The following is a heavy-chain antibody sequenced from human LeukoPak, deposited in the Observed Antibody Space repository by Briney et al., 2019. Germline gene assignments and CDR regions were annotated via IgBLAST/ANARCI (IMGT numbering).Heavy chain of an antibody. CDR1: GFTFSNYA. Sequence: GGSLRLSCAASGFTFSNYAMSWVRQAPGKELEWVSAISGSGGVTYYADSVKGRFTISRDNSKNTLYLQVNSLRAADTAVYYCAKVQEMGSILPPFHYWGQGTLVTVSS. CDR2: ISGSGGVT. CDR3: AKVQEMGSILPPFHY. D-gene: IGHD5-24*01. V-gene: IGHV3-23*01. J-gene: IGHJ4*02.